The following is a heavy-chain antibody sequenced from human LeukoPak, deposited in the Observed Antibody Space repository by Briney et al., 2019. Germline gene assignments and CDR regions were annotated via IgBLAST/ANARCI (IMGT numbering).Heavy chain of an antibody. J-gene: IGHJ4*02. CDR2: INPNSGGT. Sequence: GASVKVSCKASGYTFTGYYMHWVRQAPGQGLEWMGWINPNSGGTNYAQKFQGRVTMTRDTSISTAYMELSRLRSDDTAVYYCARDSSISLRYCGGDCYNLDYWGQGTLVTVSS. CDR1: GYTFTGYY. D-gene: IGHD2-21*02. CDR3: ARDSSISLRYCGGDCYNLDY. V-gene: IGHV1-2*02.